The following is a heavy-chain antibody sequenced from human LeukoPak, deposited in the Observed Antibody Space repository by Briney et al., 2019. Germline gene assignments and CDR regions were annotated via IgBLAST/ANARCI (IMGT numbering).Heavy chain of an antibody. CDR2: IYSGGSI. CDR1: GFTVSSNY. D-gene: IGHD6-19*01. V-gene: IGHV3-66*01. CDR3: ARVVRQWLTIRY. Sequence: GGSLTLSCAASGFTVSSNYMSWVRQAPGKGLEWVAVIYSGGSIYYAASVKGRFTISRDNSKNTLYRQMNSLRAEDTAVYYCARVVRQWLTIRYCGQGTLVTVSS. J-gene: IGHJ4*02.